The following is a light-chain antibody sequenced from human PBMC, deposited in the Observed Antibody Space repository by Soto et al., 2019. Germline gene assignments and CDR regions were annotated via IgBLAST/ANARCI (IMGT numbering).Light chain of an antibody. V-gene: IGLV2-8*01. J-gene: IGLJ2*01. Sequence: QSALTQPPSASGSPGQSVTISCTGASSDIGGYNYVSWYQQHPDKAPQLMIFEVSKRPSGVPDRFSGSKSGNTASLTVSGLQPDDEADYYCSSYAGSNNVIFGGGTKLTVL. CDR3: SSYAGSNNVI. CDR2: EVS. CDR1: SSDIGGYNY.